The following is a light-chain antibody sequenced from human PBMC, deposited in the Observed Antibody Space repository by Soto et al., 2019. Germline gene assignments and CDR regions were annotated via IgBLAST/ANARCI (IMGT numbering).Light chain of an antibody. V-gene: IGKV3-20*01. CDR2: GAS. CDR3: QQYGSSPRT. J-gene: IGKJ1*01. CDR1: QSISSNY. Sequence: EIVLTQSPGTLSMSPGERATLSCRASQSISSNYLAGYQQKPGQAPRLLIYGASSRATGIPDRFSGSGSGTDFTLTISRLEAEDFAVYYCQQYGSSPRTFGKGPKVEFK.